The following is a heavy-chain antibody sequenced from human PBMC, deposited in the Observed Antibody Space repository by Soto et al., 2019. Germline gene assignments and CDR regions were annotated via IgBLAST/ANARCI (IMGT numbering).Heavy chain of an antibody. V-gene: IGHV3-30*04. CDR1: GFTFRSYA. J-gene: IGHJ4*02. Sequence: QVQVVESGGGVVQPGRSLRLSCAASGFTFRSYAIHWVRQAPGKGLEWVAVISRDGTNKYYVDSVKGRFTISRDNSKDTVYLQMNSLRDEDSAMFYCARSRSGAVADSFDFLGQGTLVTVSS. CDR3: ARSRSGAVADSFDF. CDR2: ISRDGTNK. D-gene: IGHD3-10*01.